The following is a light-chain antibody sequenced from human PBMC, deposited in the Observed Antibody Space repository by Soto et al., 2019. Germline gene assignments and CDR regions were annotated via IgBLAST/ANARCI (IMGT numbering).Light chain of an antibody. Sequence: EIVLTQSPGTLSLSPGERATLSCRASQSVTSTYFAWYQQKPGQAPRLLIYGASSRAIGIPDRFSGSVSGSYFILTINRLEPEDFAVYYCQQYGSSHTFGQGTRLEIK. CDR2: GAS. V-gene: IGKV3-20*01. CDR1: QSVTSTY. J-gene: IGKJ5*01. CDR3: QQYGSSHT.